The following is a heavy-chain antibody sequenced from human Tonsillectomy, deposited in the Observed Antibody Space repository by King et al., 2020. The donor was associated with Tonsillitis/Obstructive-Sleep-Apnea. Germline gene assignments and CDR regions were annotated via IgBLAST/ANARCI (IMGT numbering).Heavy chain of an antibody. CDR2: LYHSGST. J-gene: IGHJ3*02. CDR1: GYSISSAYY. CDR3: ARSTGYYNPDAFDI. D-gene: IGHD3-9*01. Sequence: QLQESGPGLVKPSETLSLTCTVSGYSISSAYYWGWIRHPPGKGLEWLGSLYHSGSTYYNTSLKSRVTISVDTSKNQFSLKLRSVTAADTAVYYCARSTGYYNPDAFDIWGQGTMVTVSS. V-gene: IGHV4-38-2*02.